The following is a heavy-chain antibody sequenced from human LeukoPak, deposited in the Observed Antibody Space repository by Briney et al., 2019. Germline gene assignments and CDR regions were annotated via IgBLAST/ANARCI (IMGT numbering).Heavy chain of an antibody. D-gene: IGHD1-14*01. CDR1: GGSISSGGYY. CDR2: IYYSGST. J-gene: IGHJ4*02. CDR3: ARDRPLGGMDV. Sequence: SETLSLTCTVSGGSISSGGYYWSWIRQHPGKGLEWIGYIYYSGSTYYNPSLKSRVTISVDTSKNQFSLKLSSVTAADTAVYYCARDRPLGGMDVWGQGTLVTVSS. V-gene: IGHV4-31*03.